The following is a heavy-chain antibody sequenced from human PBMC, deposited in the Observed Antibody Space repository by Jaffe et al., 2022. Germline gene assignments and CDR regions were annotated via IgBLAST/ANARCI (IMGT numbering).Heavy chain of an antibody. D-gene: IGHD3-10*01. V-gene: IGHV3-23*01. CDR2: ISGSGGST. CDR1: GFTFSSYA. Sequence: EVQLLESGGGLVQPGGSLRLSCAASGFTFSSYAMSWVRQAPGKGLEWVSAISGSGGSTYYADSVKGRFTISRDNSKNTLYLQMNSLRAEDTAVYYCAKDWLGYGSGSKPPFDYWGQGTLVTVSS. CDR3: AKDWLGYGSGSKPPFDY. J-gene: IGHJ4*02.